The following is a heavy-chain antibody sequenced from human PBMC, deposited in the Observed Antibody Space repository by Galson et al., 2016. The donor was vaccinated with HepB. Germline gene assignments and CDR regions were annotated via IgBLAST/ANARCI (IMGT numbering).Heavy chain of an antibody. Sequence: QVHLQESGPGLVKPSETLSLTCTVSGGSISNFYWSWIRQPPGQGLEWIGYIYYSGSTSYNPSFKSRVTISVETSKSQFSRRRGCVTAADTAVYYCARDRDSSSYYSLDYWGQGTPVTVSS. CDR1: GGSISNFY. CDR3: ARDRDSSSYYSLDY. D-gene: IGHD3-22*01. CDR2: IYYSGST. J-gene: IGHJ4*02. V-gene: IGHV4-59*01.